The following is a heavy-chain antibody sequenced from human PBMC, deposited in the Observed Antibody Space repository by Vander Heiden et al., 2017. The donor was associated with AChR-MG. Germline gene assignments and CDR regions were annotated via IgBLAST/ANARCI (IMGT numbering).Heavy chain of an antibody. CDR3: ARDGTMLGNLYYYGSALYGMDV. J-gene: IGHJ6*02. Sequence: QVQPVQSGAEVKKPGSSVKVSCKASGGTFSSYAISWVRQAPGQGLGWMGGIIPIFGTANYAQKFQGRVTITADESTSTAYMELSSLRSEDTAVYYCARDGTMLGNLYYYGSALYGMDVWGQGTTVTVSS. CDR1: GGTFSSYA. D-gene: IGHD3-10*01. V-gene: IGHV1-69*01. CDR2: IIPIFGTA.